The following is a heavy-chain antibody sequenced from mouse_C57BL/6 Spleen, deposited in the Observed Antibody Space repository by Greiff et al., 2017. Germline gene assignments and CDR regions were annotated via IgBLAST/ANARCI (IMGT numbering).Heavy chain of an antibody. D-gene: IGHD2-4*01. CDR3: ARVYDYDGDWYFDV. V-gene: IGHV3-6*01. CDR1: GYSITSGYY. Sequence: VQLKESGPGLVKPSQSLSLTCSVTGYSITSGYYWNWIRQFPGNKLEWMGYISYDGSNNYNPSLKNRISITRDTSKNQFFLKLNSVTTEDTATYYCARVYDYDGDWYFDVWGTVTTVTVSS. J-gene: IGHJ1*03. CDR2: ISYDGSN.